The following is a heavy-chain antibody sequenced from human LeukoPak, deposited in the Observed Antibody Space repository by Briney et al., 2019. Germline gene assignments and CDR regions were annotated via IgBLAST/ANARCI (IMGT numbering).Heavy chain of an antibody. CDR3: ARHNPPVGAFYI. CDR1: GYSFTSYW. V-gene: IGHV5-51*01. Sequence: GESLKISCKGSGYSFTSYWIGWGRQMPGKGVEWMGIIYPGDSDTRYSPSFQGQVTISADKSISTAYLQWSSLKASETAMYYCARHNPPVGAFYIWGKGTMVTVS. J-gene: IGHJ3*02. CDR2: IYPGDSDT.